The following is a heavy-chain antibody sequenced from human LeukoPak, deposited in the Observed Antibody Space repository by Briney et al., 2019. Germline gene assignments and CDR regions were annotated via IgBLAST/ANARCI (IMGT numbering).Heavy chain of an antibody. CDR1: GGSISSYY. Sequence: SETLSLTCTVSGGSISSYYWSWIRQPAGKGLEWIGRIYTSGSTNYNPSLKSRVTMSVDTSKNQFSLKLSSVTAADTAVYYCARASYDSSGYYYLRAYYMDVWGKGTTVTVSS. V-gene: IGHV4-4*07. D-gene: IGHD3-22*01. J-gene: IGHJ6*03. CDR3: ARASYDSSGYYYLRAYYMDV. CDR2: IYTSGST.